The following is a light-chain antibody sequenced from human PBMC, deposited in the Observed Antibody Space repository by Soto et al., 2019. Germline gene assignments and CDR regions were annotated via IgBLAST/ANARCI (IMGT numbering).Light chain of an antibody. CDR3: AVWDNSLNGVA. CDR1: NSNMGRNY. V-gene: IGLV1-47*01. J-gene: IGLJ2*01. CDR2: RND. Sequence: QSVLTQTPSASGTPGQRITISCSGSNSNMGRNYVYWYQQVPGTAPKLLMYRNDVRPSGVPDRFTVSKSGTSASLAISGLRSEDEADYYCAVWDNSLNGVAFGGGIKLTVL.